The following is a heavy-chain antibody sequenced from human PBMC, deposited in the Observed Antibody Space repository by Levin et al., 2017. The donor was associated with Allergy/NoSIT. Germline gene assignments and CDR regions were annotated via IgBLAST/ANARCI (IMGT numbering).Heavy chain of an antibody. CDR2: IYYSGST. CDR3: ARHRIGGSGVRDY. J-gene: IGHJ4*02. D-gene: IGHD3-10*01. CDR1: GGSISSSSYY. V-gene: IGHV4-39*01. Sequence: SETLSLTCTVSGGSISSSSYYWGWIRQPPGKGLEWIGSIYYSGSTYYNPSLKSRVTISVDTSKNQFSLKLSSVTAADTAVYYCARHRIGGSGVRDYWGQGTLVTVSS.